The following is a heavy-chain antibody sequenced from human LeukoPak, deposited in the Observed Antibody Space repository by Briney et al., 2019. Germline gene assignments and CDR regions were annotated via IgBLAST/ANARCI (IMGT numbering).Heavy chain of an antibody. CDR1: GFTFSSYS. J-gene: IGHJ4*02. V-gene: IGHV3-48*01. CDR2: ISSSSSTI. Sequence: GGSLRLSCAASGFTFSSYSMNWVRQAPGKGLEWVSYISSSSSTIYYADSVKGRFTISRDNAKNSLYLQMNSLRAEDTAVYYCAREGFPGYCSGGSCYSPPDYWGQGTLVTVSP. D-gene: IGHD2-15*01. CDR3: AREGFPGYCSGGSCYSPPDY.